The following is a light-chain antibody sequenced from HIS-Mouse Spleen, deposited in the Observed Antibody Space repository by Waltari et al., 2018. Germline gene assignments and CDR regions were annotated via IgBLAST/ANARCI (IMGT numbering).Light chain of an antibody. CDR3: QVWDSSSDPHWV. Sequence: SSELTQDPAVSVALGQTVRITCQGDSLRSYYASWYQQKPGQAPVLVIYGKNNRPSGIPDRFSGSNSGNTATLTISRVEAGDEADYYCQVWDSSSDPHWVFGGGTKLTVL. V-gene: IGLV3-19*01. J-gene: IGLJ3*02. CDR1: SLRSYY. CDR2: GKN.